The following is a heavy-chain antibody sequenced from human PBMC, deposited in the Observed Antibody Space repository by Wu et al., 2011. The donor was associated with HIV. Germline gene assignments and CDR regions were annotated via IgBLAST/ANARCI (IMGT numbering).Heavy chain of an antibody. J-gene: IGHJ4*02. Sequence: QVQVVQSGPEVKKPGSSVKVSCKVSGGTFSSYGIDWVRQAPGQRFEWMGRIIPMFGTANYAQKFQDRVTITADKSTSTGYLELSSLKSDDTAVYYCARDLGGDEDYWGQGTLVTVSS. D-gene: IGHD2-21*01. V-gene: IGHV1-69*14. CDR2: IIPMFGTA. CDR1: GGTFSSYG. CDR3: ARDLGGDEDY.